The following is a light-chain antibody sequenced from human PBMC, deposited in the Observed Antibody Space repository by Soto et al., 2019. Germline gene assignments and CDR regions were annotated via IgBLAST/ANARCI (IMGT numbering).Light chain of an antibody. CDR1: QTMSSW. CDR3: QHYNSYSEA. Sequence: DIQMTQSPSTLSGSVGDRVTITCRASQTMSSWLAWYQQKPGKAPKLLIYKASTLKSGVPSRFSGSGSGTEFTLTISSLQPDDFATYYCQHYNSYSEAVGQGTKVELK. V-gene: IGKV1-5*03. CDR2: KAS. J-gene: IGKJ1*01.